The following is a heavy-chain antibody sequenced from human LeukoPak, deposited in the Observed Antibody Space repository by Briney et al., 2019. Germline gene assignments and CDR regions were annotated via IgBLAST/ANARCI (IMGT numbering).Heavy chain of an antibody. D-gene: IGHD6-19*01. CDR2: VRGSGSDT. CDR1: GFTFSTYA. Sequence: PGGSLRLSCAVSGFTFSTYAMSWVRQAPGKGLEWISAVRGSGSDTYYADSVKGRFTISRDNSKNTVYLQMNSLRAEDTAVYFCARDLSIAVFDYWGQGTLVTVSS. J-gene: IGHJ4*02. V-gene: IGHV3-23*01. CDR3: ARDLSIAVFDY.